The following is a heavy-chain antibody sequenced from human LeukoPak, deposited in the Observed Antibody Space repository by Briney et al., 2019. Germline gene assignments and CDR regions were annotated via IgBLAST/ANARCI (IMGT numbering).Heavy chain of an antibody. CDR3: TRYYGDYSKVAVYYYYMDV. CDR2: IKSKTDGGTT. D-gene: IGHD4-17*01. Sequence: KPGGSLRLSCAASGFTFSNAWMSWVRQAPGKGLEWVGRIKSKTDGGTTDYAAPVKGRFTISRDDSKNTLYLQMNSLKTEDTAVYYCTRYYGDYSKVAVYYYYMDVWGKGTTVTISS. J-gene: IGHJ6*03. CDR1: GFTFSNAW. V-gene: IGHV3-15*01.